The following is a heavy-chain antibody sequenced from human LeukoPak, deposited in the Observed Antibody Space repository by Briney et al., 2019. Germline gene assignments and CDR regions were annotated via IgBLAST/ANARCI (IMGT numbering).Heavy chain of an antibody. J-gene: IGHJ4*02. Sequence: ASVKVSCKASGHTFTGYYMHWVRQAPGQGLEWMGWINPNSGGTNYTQKFQGRVTMTRDTSISTAYMALSRLRSDDTAVYYCARDRGGYNMYYFDYWGQGTLVTVSS. CDR3: ARDRGGYNMYYFDY. CDR2: INPNSGGT. CDR1: GHTFTGYY. D-gene: IGHD5-24*01. V-gene: IGHV1-2*02.